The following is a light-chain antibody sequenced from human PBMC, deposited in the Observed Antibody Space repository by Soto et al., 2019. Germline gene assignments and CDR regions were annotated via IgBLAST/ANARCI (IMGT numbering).Light chain of an antibody. CDR2: GNS. J-gene: IGLJ1*01. V-gene: IGLV1-40*01. Sequence: SSLPQPPSVSGAPGQRVTISCTGSSSNIGAGYDVHWYQQLPGTAPKLLIYGNSNRPSGVPDRFSGSKSGTSASLAITGLQAEDEADYYCQSYDSSLSAPYVFGTGTKVTV. CDR3: QSYDSSLSAPYV. CDR1: SSNIGAGYD.